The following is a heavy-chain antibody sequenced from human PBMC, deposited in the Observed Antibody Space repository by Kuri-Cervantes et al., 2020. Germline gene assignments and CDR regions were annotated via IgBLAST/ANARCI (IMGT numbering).Heavy chain of an antibody. CDR1: GYSISSGYY. J-gene: IGHJ4*02. CDR2: IYYSGST. Sequence: ESLKISCTVSGYSISSGYYWGWIRQPPGKGLEWIGSIYYSGSTYYNPSLKSRVTISVDTSKNQFSLKLSSVTAADTAVYYCARELAPQMYYYGSGSYIDYWGQGTLVTVSS. D-gene: IGHD3-10*01. CDR3: ARELAPQMYYYGSGSYIDY. V-gene: IGHV4-38-2*02.